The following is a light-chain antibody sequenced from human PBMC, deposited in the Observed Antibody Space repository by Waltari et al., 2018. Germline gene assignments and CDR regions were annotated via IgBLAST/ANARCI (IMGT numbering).Light chain of an antibody. CDR1: QGRLLRSINKYY. CDR3: QQYYSPPRT. J-gene: IGKJ1*01. CDR2: WAA. Sequence: DIVMILSQDPLALSLGVGAPTTCKSSQGRLLRSINKYYLVWCQKKPGQPPKLLIYWAASRRAGVPPRFSASGSGTDFTLTISSLQAEDVAVYYCQQYYSPPRTFGQGTKVEI. V-gene: IGKV4-1*01.